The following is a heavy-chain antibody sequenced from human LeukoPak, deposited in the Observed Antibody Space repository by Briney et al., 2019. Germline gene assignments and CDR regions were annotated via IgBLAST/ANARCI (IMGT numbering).Heavy chain of an antibody. CDR3: ATDQEGFDY. J-gene: IGHJ4*02. Sequence: ASVKVSCKASGYTFTSNYIHWVRQAPGQGLEWMGMIYPRDGSTSYAQKFQGRVTVTRDTSTSTVHMELSGLRSEDTAVYYCATDQEGFDYWGQGTLVTVSS. CDR1: GYTFTSNY. V-gene: IGHV1-46*01. CDR2: IYPRDGST.